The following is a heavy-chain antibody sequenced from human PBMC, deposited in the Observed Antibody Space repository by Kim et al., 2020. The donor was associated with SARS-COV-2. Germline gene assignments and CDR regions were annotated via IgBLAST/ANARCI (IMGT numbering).Heavy chain of an antibody. CDR2: ISSSGNII. Sequence: GGSLRLSCAASGFTFSDHYMSWIRQAPGKGLEWVSYISSSGNIIHYADSVKGRFTISGDNAKNSLYLQMNSLRAEDTAVYYCARDISPAYWGQGILVTVS. D-gene: IGHD1-20*01. CDR1: GFTFSDHY. V-gene: IGHV3-11*04. CDR3: ARDISPAY. J-gene: IGHJ4*02.